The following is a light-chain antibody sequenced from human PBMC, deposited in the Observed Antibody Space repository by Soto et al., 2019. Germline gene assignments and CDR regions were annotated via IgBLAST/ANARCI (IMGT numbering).Light chain of an antibody. Sequence: EIVLTQSPGILSLSPGARATLSCRASQTVAYTSLAWYQQRPGQAPRLLIYGTSTRATGTPDRFIGSGSGTAFTLTLSRLEPEDFAVYSCQQYVTTPRTFGQGTKVE. CDR3: QQYVTTPRT. CDR2: GTS. CDR1: QTVAYTS. J-gene: IGKJ1*01. V-gene: IGKV3-20*01.